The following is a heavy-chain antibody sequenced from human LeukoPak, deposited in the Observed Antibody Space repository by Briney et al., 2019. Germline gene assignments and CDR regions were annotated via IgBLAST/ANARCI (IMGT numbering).Heavy chain of an antibody. CDR3: ARLTTLITPYAFDI. D-gene: IGHD4-23*01. CDR1: GYTFSDYY. J-gene: IGHJ3*02. CDR2: MNPKSGDT. V-gene: IGHV1-2*02. Sequence: ASVRVSCKASGYTFSDYYMHWVRQAPGQGLEWMGWMNPKSGDTQYAQRFQGRVTMTRDTSISTAYMELSRISSDDTAVYYCARLTTLITPYAFDIWGQGTMVTVSS.